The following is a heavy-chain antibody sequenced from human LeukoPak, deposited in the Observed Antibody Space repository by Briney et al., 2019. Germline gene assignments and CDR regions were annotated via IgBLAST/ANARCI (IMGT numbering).Heavy chain of an antibody. CDR3: ATARADYGDYNSYYYMDV. V-gene: IGHV4-61*02. CDR1: GGSISSGSYF. Sequence: KSSETLSLTCTVSGGSISSGSYFWSWIRKPAGTGLEWIGRLYTSGSTYYNPYLKSRVTISLDTSQNQFSLKLRSVTAADTAVYYCATARADYGDYNSYYYMDVWGKGTTVTVSS. D-gene: IGHD4-17*01. J-gene: IGHJ6*03. CDR2: LYTSGST.